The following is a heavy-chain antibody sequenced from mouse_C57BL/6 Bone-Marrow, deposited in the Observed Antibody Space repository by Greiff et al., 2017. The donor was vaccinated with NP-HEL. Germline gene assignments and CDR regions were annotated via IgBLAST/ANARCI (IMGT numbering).Heavy chain of an antibody. CDR3: ASPGSSYNYYDMDY. V-gene: IGHV2-2*01. D-gene: IGHD1-1*01. J-gene: IGHJ4*01. CDR1: GFSLTSYG. CDR2: IWSGGST. Sequence: QVQLQQSGPGLVQPSQSLSITCTVSGFSLTSYGVHWVRQSPGKGLEWLGVIWSGGSTDYNAAFISRLSISKDNSKSQVFFKMNSLQADDTAIYYCASPGSSYNYYDMDYWGQGTSVTVSS.